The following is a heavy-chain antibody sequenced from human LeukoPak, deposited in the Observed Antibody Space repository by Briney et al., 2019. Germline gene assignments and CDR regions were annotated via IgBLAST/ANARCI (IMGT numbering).Heavy chain of an antibody. CDR3: ARGPRPRGHYYYGMDV. CDR2: INHSGST. J-gene: IGHJ6*02. D-gene: IGHD3-10*01. V-gene: IGHV4-34*01. Sequence: SETLSLTCAVYGGSFSGYYWSWIRQPPGKGLEWLGEINHSGSTNYNPSLKSRVTISVDTSKNQFSLKLSSVTAADTAVYYCARGPRPRGHYYYGMDVWGQGTTVTVSS. CDR1: GGSFSGYY.